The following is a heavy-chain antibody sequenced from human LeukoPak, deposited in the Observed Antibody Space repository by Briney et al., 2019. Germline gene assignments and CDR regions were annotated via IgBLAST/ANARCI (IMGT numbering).Heavy chain of an antibody. CDR2: ISGSGGST. V-gene: IGHV3-23*01. J-gene: IGHJ4*02. CDR1: GFTFSSYA. CDR3: AKDDGDFWSGSKNNRPIDY. D-gene: IGHD3-3*01. Sequence: GGSLRLSCAASGFTFSSYAMSWVRQAPGKGVEWVSAISGSGGSTYYADSVEGRFTISRDNSKNTLYLQMNSLRAEDTAVYYCAKDDGDFWSGSKNNRPIDYWGQGTLVTVSS.